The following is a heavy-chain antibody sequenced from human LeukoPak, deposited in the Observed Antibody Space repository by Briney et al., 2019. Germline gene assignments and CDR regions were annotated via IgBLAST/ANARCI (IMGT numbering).Heavy chain of an antibody. V-gene: IGHV3-21*01. CDR2: ISSSSSYI. CDR1: GFTFSSYS. CDR3: ASWAIGGIYCSSTSCYTRFDP. Sequence: GGSLRLSCAASGFTFSSYSMNWVRQAPGKGLEWVSSISSSSSYIYYADSVKGRFTISRDNAKNSLYLQMNSLRAEDTAVYYCASWAIGGIYCSSTSCYTRFDPWGQRTLVTVSS. J-gene: IGHJ5*02. D-gene: IGHD2-2*02.